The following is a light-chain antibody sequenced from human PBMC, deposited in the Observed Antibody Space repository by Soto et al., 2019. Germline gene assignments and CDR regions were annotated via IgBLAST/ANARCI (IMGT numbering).Light chain of an antibody. V-gene: IGLV7-46*01. J-gene: IGLJ2*01. Sequence: QAVVTQEPSLTVSPGGTVTLTCGSSDGPVTSNHYPYWYQRRPGQVPRTLIYDTTNRQSWAPARFSGSLVGVKAALTLSGAQPEDEADYYCLLAYSGGRVFGGGTKLTVL. CDR1: DGPVTSNHY. CDR3: LLAYSGGRV. CDR2: DTT.